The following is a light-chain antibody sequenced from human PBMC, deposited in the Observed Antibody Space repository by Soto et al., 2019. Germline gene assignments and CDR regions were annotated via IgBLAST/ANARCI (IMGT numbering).Light chain of an antibody. CDR2: SAS. CDR3: QQVNRYSFT. V-gene: IGKV1-9*01. CDR1: QDMSDY. J-gene: IGKJ3*01. Sequence: IQLTQSPSSLSASVGDRVTITCRASQDMSDYLAWYQQKPGKAPKLLIYSASTLQTGVPSRFGGSGSGTHFTLTISSLQPEDFATYYCQQVNRYSFTFGPGTKVDIK.